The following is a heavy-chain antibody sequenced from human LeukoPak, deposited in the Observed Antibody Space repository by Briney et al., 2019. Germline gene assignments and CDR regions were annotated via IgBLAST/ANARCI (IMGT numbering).Heavy chain of an antibody. CDR1: GYTFSSYW. J-gene: IGHJ4*02. Sequence: GESLKISCKGSGYTFSSYWIGWVRQMPGKGLEWMGIIYPGDSDTRYSPSLQGQVTISVDTSISTAYLQWSSLKASDTAIYYCARQNDFRLDFWGQGTLVTVSS. CDR3: ARQNDFRLDF. D-gene: IGHD3-3*01. CDR2: IYPGDSDT. V-gene: IGHV5-51*01.